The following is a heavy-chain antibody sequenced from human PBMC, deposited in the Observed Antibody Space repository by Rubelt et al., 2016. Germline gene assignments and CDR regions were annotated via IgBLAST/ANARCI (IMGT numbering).Heavy chain of an antibody. V-gene: IGHV1-2*02. CDR2: INPNSGGT. J-gene: IGHJ4*02. D-gene: IGHD3-22*01. CDR3: ARFAIGGHSSGYLFDY. CDR1: GYTFTGYY. Sequence: QVQLVQSGAEVKKPGASVKVSCKASGYTFTGYYMHWVRQAPGQGLEWMGWINPNSGGTNYALKFQGRVTRTRDTSISTAYMELSRLRSDDTAVYYCARFAIGGHSSGYLFDYWGQGTLVTVSS.